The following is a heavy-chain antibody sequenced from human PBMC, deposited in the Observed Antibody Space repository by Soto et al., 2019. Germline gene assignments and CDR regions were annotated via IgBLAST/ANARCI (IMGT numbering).Heavy chain of an antibody. CDR1: GFTFSSYE. CDR3: ASLWGGYCSGGSCYERKAYYYDGMDV. CDR2: ISRSGSTI. D-gene: IGHD2-15*01. J-gene: IGHJ6*02. V-gene: IGHV3-48*03. Sequence: GGSLRLSCAASGFTFSSYEMNWVREAPGKGLEWVSYISRSGSTIYYADSVKGRFTISRDNAKNSLYLQMNSLRAEDTAVYYSASLWGGYCSGGSCYERKAYYYDGMDVWGQRPTITFS.